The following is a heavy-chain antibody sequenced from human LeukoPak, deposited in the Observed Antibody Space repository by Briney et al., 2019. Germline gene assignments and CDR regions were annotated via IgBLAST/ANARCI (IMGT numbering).Heavy chain of an antibody. D-gene: IGHD3-10*01. CDR3: ARIVGYYYGSGSYYDY. CDR1: GGTFSSYA. J-gene: IGHJ4*02. CDR2: IIPIFGTA. V-gene: IGHV1-69*05. Sequence: SVKVSCKASGGTFSSYAISWVRQAPGQGLEWMGGIIPIFGTANYAQKFQGRVTMTRNMSTSTVYMELSSLRSEDTAVYYCARIVGYYYGSGSYYDYWGQGTLVTVSS.